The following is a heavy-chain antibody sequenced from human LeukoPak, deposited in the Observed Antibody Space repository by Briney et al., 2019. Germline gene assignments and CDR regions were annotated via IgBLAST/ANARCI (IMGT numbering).Heavy chain of an antibody. CDR1: GGSISTYY. V-gene: IGHV4-4*07. CDR2: IYSSGST. Sequence: SETLSLTCTVSGGSISTYYWTWIRQPAGKGLGWIGRIYSSGSTYYNPSLKSRVTISVDTSKNQFSLKLSSVTAADTAVYYCARASRRDGYNYGAFDIWGQGTMVTVSS. D-gene: IGHD5-24*01. J-gene: IGHJ3*02. CDR3: ARASRRDGYNYGAFDI.